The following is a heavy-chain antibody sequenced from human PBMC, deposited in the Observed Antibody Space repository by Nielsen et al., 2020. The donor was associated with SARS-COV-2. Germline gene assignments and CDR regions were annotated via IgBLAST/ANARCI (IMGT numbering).Heavy chain of an antibody. V-gene: IGHV3-33*05. CDR2: ISYDGSNK. D-gene: IGHD1-26*01. CDR3: AREQWELRPQGFDY. CDR1: GFTFSSYG. J-gene: IGHJ4*02. Sequence: GGSLRLSCAASGFTFSSYGMHWVRQAPGKGLEWVAVISYDGSNKYYADSVKGRFTISRDNSKNTLYLQMNSLRAEDTAVYYCAREQWELRPQGFDYWGQGTLVTVSS.